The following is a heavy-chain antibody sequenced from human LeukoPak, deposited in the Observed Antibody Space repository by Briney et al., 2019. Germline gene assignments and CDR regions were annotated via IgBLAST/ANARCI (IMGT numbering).Heavy chain of an antibody. J-gene: IGHJ4*02. CDR3: VKGGGGLATITSLQY. Sequence: GGSLRLSCAASGFTFDDYTMYWIRQAPGKGLEWVSAINWDGASRTYADSVKGRFSISRDNSKNSLYLQMDSLRREDTALYYCVKGGGGLATITSLQYWGQGTLVTVSS. D-gene: IGHD5-24*01. CDR2: INWDGASR. V-gene: IGHV3-43*01. CDR1: GFTFDDYT.